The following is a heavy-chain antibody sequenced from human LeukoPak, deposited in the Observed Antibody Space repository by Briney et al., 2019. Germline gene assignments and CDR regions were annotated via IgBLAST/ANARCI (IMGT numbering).Heavy chain of an antibody. J-gene: IGHJ6*03. D-gene: IGHD5-18*01. CDR1: GGSISSSSYY. CDR2: IYYSGST. CDR3: ARSGGYSYGGGYYYYYYMDV. Sequence: PSETLSLTCTVSGGSISSSSYYWGWIRQPPGKGLEWIGSIYYSGSTYYNPSLKSRVTISVDTSKNQFSLKLSSVTAADTAVYYCARSGGYSYGGGYYYYYYMDVWGKGTTVTISS. V-gene: IGHV4-39*01.